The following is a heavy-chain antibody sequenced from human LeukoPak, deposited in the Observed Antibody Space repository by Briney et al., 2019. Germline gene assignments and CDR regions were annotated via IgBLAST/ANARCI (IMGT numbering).Heavy chain of an antibody. J-gene: IGHJ4*02. CDR2: ISYDGSNK. Sequence: PGGSLRLSCAASGFTFSSYGMHWVRQAPGKGLEWVAVISYDGSNKYYADSVKGRFTISRDNSKNTLYLQMNSLRAEDTAVYYCAQGEMATIDCWGQGTLVTVSS. D-gene: IGHD5-24*01. CDR1: GFTFSSYG. CDR3: AQGEMATIDC. V-gene: IGHV3-30*03.